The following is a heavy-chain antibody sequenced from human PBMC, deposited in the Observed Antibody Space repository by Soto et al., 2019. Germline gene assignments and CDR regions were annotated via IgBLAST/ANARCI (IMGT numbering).Heavy chain of an antibody. CDR2: IYYSGST. CDR1: GGSISSYY. D-gene: IGHD3-10*01. V-gene: IGHV4-59*01. Sequence: SETPSLTCTVSGGSISSYYWSWVREPPGKGLEWIGYIYYSGSTNYNPSLKSRVTISVDTSKNQFSLKLSSVTAADTAVYYCARGDPYYYGSGSYFDYWGQGTLVTVSS. CDR3: ARGDPYYYGSGSYFDY. J-gene: IGHJ4*02.